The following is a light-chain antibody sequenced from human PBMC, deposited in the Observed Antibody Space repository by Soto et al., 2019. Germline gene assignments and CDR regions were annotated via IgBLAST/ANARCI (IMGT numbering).Light chain of an antibody. V-gene: IGKV3-20*01. Sequence: EIVLTQSPATLSLSPGDSATLSCKASQSVGKNYLGWFQQKPGQAPRLLIYNALNRATGITDRFSGSGSGTDCTLTIRRLEPEDFAVYYCHQYAYAPLTCGGGTKVEIK. CDR3: HQYAYAPLT. CDR1: QSVGKNY. J-gene: IGKJ4*01. CDR2: NAL.